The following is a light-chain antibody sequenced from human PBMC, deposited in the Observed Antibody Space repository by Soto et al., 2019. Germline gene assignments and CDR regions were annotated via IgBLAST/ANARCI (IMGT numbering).Light chain of an antibody. CDR3: QQHGSPHPT. CDR2: GAS. Sequence: EIVLTQSPGTLSLSPGERATLSFRASQSVCSSYLACYQQKPGQAPRLLIYGASSRATGIPDRFSGNGSGTVVSITASSVEPVECEVYHCQQHGSPHPTFDQAHEVEIK. CDR1: QSVCSSY. J-gene: IGKJ1*01. V-gene: IGKV3-20*01.